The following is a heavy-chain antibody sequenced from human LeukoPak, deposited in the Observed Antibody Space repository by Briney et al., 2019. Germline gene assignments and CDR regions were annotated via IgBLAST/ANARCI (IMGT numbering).Heavy chain of an antibody. V-gene: IGHV4-30-4*01. J-gene: IGHJ5*02. D-gene: IGHD2-21*01. CDR1: GGSISSGDYY. CDR2: IYYSGST. CDR3: ARDFSSIPAGWFDP. Sequence: TSETLSLTCTVSGGSISSGDYYWSWIRQPPGKGLEWIGYIYYSGSTYYNPSLKSRVTISVDTSKNQFSLKLSSVTAADTAVYYCARDFSSIPAGWFDPRGQGTLVTVSS.